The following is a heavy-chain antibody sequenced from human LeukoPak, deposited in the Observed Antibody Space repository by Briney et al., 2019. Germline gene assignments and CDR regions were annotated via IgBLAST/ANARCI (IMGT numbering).Heavy chain of an antibody. CDR1: GYTFTSYD. V-gene: IGHV1-8*01. D-gene: IGHD3-3*01. Sequence: ASVKVSCKASGYTFTSYDINWVRQATGQGLEWMGWMNPNSGNTGYAQKFQGRVTITADKSTSTAYMELSSLRSEDTAVYYCARDLSTDGFWSGYNYYFDYWGQGTLVTVSS. CDR2: MNPNSGNT. CDR3: ARDLSTDGFWSGYNYYFDY. J-gene: IGHJ4*02.